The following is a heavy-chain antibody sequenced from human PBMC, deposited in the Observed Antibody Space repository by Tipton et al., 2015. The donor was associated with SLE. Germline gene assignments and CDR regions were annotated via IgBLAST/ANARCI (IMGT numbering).Heavy chain of an antibody. CDR2: ISDGGGT. J-gene: IGHJ6*02. Sequence: TLSLTCTVSGGSISSSSYYWGWIRQPPGKGLEWIGYISDGGGTNYNPSLKSRVTMSVDTAKNQFSLKLTSVTAADTAVYYCARGMVTWRGAILGVDVWGQGTTVNVSS. D-gene: IGHD2-21*02. V-gene: IGHV4-61*05. CDR1: GGSISSSSYY. CDR3: ARGMVTWRGAILGVDV.